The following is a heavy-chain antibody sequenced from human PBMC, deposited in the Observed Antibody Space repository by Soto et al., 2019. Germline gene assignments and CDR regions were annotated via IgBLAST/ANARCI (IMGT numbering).Heavy chain of an antibody. Sequence: SETLSLTCAVSGGSISSSNWWSWVRQPPGKGLEWIGEIYHSGSTNYNPSLKSRVTISVDKSENQFSLKLSSVTAADTAVYYCARYSYGINWFDPWGQGTLVTVSS. CDR1: GGSISSSNW. D-gene: IGHD5-18*01. V-gene: IGHV4-4*02. J-gene: IGHJ5*02. CDR3: ARYSYGINWFDP. CDR2: IYHSGST.